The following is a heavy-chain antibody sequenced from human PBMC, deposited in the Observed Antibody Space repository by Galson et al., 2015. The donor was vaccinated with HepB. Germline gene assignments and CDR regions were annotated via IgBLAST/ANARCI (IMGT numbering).Heavy chain of an antibody. CDR3: ATNRGYDSTYFDL. CDR1: GGTLRNHA. D-gene: IGHD5-12*01. Sequence: SVKVSCKASGGTLRNHAISWVRQAPGQGLEWMGGAVPLFGTPNYAQRFRGRVTINADESTGSTYMELSSLRSEDSAIYYCATNRGYDSTYFDLWGQGTLVIASS. CDR2: AVPLFGTP. V-gene: IGHV1-69*13. J-gene: IGHJ4*02.